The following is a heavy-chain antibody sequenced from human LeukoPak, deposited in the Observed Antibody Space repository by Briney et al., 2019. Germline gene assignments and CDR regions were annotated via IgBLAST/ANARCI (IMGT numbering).Heavy chain of an antibody. J-gene: IGHJ1*01. CDR2: ISSSGSTI. Sequence: GGSLRLSCAASGFTFSSYAMSWVRQAPGKGLEWVSYISSSGSTIYYADSVKGRFTISRDNAKNSLYLQMNSLRAEDTAVYYCARSSGSYYGSAEYFQHWGQGTLVTVSS. V-gene: IGHV3-48*04. CDR3: ARSSGSYYGSAEYFQH. CDR1: GFTFSSYA. D-gene: IGHD1-26*01.